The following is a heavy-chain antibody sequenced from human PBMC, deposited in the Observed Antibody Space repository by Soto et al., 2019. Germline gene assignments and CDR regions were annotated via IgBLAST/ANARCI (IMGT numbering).Heavy chain of an antibody. J-gene: IGHJ6*04. Sequence: GGSLRLSCAASGFTFSSYAMHWVRQAPGKGLEWVAVISYDGSNKYYADSVKGRFTISRHTSQNTLYLQMNSLRAEDTAVYYCARKTDSIPSGGDVWGKGTAVTVSS. CDR3: ARKTDSIPSGGDV. V-gene: IGHV3-30*14. D-gene: IGHD3-10*01. CDR2: ISYDGSNK. CDR1: GFTFSSYA.